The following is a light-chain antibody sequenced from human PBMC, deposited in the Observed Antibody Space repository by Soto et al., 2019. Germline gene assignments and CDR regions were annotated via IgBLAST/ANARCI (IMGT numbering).Light chain of an antibody. Sequence: QSALTQPASVSGSPGQSITISCTGTSSDVGGYNYVSWYQQHPGKAPKLMIYEVSNRPSGVSNRFSGSKSGNTASLTISGRQADDEDDYYCSSYTSSSTLYVFGTGTKLTVL. CDR3: SSYTSSSTLYV. J-gene: IGLJ1*01. CDR2: EVS. V-gene: IGLV2-14*01. CDR1: SSDVGGYNY.